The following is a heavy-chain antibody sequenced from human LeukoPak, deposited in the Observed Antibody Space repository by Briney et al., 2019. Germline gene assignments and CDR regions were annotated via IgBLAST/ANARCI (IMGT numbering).Heavy chain of an antibody. V-gene: IGHV1-69*13. CDR1: GGTFSSYA. CDR2: IIPIFGTA. CDR3: ARVYGDWTYYFDY. J-gene: IGHJ4*02. D-gene: IGHD4-17*01. Sequence: SVKVSCTASGGTFSSYAISWVRQAPGQGLEWMGGIIPIFGTANYAQKFQGRVTITADESTSTAYMELSSLRSEDTAVYYCARVYGDWTYYFDYWGQGTLVTVSS.